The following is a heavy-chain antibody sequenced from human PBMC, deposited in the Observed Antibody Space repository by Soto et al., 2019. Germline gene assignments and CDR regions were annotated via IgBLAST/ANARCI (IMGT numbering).Heavy chain of an antibody. D-gene: IGHD4-4*01. V-gene: IGHV1-18*01. CDR2: ISGYNGNT. Sequence: QVQLVQSGAEVKKPGASEKVSCKASGYTLTSYGISWVRQAPGQGLEWMGWISGYNGNTKFAQMLQGRVTMTTDTSTSTAYMELRSLRSDDTAVYYCGRDLVTVTTPFFDYWGQGTLVTVSS. CDR1: GYTLTSYG. J-gene: IGHJ4*02. CDR3: GRDLVTVTTPFFDY.